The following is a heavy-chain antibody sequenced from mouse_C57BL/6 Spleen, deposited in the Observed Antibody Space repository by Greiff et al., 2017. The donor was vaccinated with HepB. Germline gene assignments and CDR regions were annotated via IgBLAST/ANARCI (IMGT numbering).Heavy chain of an antibody. CDR3: ARQANWGFDY. V-gene: IGHV3-6*01. Sequence: EVQLVESGPGLVKPSQSLSLTCSVTGYSITSGYYWNWIRQFPGNKLEWMGYISYDGSNNYNPSLKNRISITRDTSKNQFFLKLNSVTTEDTATYYCARQANWGFDYWGQGTTLTVSS. CDR2: ISYDGSN. CDR1: GYSITSGYY. D-gene: IGHD4-1*01. J-gene: IGHJ2*01.